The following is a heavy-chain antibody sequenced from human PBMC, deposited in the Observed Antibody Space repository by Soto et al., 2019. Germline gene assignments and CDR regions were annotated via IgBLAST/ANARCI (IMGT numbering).Heavy chain of an antibody. Sequence: PSETLSLTCAVSGYSISSGYYWGWIRQPPGKGLEWIGSIYHSGSTYYNPSLKSRVTISVDTSKNQFSLKLSSVTAADTAVYYCARIYDILTGYYRENWFDPWGQGTLVTVSS. V-gene: IGHV4-38-2*01. CDR1: GYSISSGYY. D-gene: IGHD3-9*01. CDR2: IYHSGST. CDR3: ARIYDILTGYYRENWFDP. J-gene: IGHJ5*02.